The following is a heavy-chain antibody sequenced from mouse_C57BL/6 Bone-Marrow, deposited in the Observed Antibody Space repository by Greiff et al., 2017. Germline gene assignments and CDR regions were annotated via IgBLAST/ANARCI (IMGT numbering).Heavy chain of an antibody. V-gene: IGHV2-6-1*01. CDR2: IWSDGST. CDR1: GFSLTSYG. CDR3: ARHAYYGSSHAWFAY. J-gene: IGHJ3*01. D-gene: IGHD1-1*01. Sequence: VMLVESGPGLVAPSQSLSITCTVSGFSLTSYGVHWVRQPPGKGLEWLVVIWSDGSTTYNSALNSRLSISKDNSKSQVFLKMNRLQTDDTDMYYCARHAYYGSSHAWFAYWGQGTLVTISA.